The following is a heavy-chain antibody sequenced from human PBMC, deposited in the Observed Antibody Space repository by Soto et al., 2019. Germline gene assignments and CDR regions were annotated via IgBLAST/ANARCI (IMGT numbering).Heavy chain of an antibody. CDR2: IKTKTDGGTI. CDR3: TTVGLLWPDY. Sequence: EVQLVESGGDLVKPGGSLRLSCAASGFTFSNAWMNWVRQSPGKGVEWVGRIKTKTDGGTIDYAAPVKGRFTISRDDSTSTLYLQMTSLKTEDTAVYYCTTVGLLWPDYWGQGTLVIVSS. J-gene: IGHJ4*02. CDR1: GFTFSNAW. D-gene: IGHD3-10*01. V-gene: IGHV3-15*07.